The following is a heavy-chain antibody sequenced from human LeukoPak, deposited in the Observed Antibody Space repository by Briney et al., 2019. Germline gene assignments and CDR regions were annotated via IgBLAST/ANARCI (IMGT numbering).Heavy chain of an antibody. V-gene: IGHV3-7*01. CDR1: GFTFNRDW. Sequence: GGSLRLSCAASGFTFNRDWTAWVRQAPGKGLEWVANIKEDGSEKNYVDSVKGRFTISRDNAVNSVYLQMNDLRVEDTAAYYCARDSPRLSYWGQGTLVTVSS. CDR3: ARDSPRLSY. J-gene: IGHJ4*02. CDR2: IKEDGSEK.